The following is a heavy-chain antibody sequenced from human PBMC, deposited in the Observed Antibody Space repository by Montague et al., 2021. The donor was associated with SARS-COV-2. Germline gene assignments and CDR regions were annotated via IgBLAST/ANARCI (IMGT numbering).Heavy chain of an antibody. D-gene: IGHD5-18*01. CDR1: GGPISGSSDY. V-gene: IGHV4-39*01. CDR2: VDYSGNT. Sequence: DTLSLTCTVTGGPISGSSDYWGWIRQSPGKGLEWIASVDYSGNTYYSPSLKSRLTISVDTSKNQFSLKLNSVTAADTALYYCARREYSYGWGDWGQGTLVTVSS. J-gene: IGHJ4*02. CDR3: ARREYSYGWGD.